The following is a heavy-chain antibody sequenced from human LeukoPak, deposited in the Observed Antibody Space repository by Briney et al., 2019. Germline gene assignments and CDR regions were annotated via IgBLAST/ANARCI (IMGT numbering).Heavy chain of an antibody. CDR3: ARAITMVRGVRRYYGMDV. CDR2: INHSGST. D-gene: IGHD3-10*01. Sequence: SETLSLTCAVYGGSFSGYYWTWIRQPPGKGLEWIGEINHSGSTNYNPSLKSRVTISVDTSKNQFSLKLSSVTAADTAVYYCARAITMVRGVRRYYGMDVWGKGATVTVSS. CDR1: GGSFSGYY. V-gene: IGHV4-34*01. J-gene: IGHJ6*04.